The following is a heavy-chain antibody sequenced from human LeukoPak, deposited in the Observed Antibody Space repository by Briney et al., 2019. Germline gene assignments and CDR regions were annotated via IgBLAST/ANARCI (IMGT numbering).Heavy chain of an antibody. CDR3: ARGAVRYSGYGYFDY. D-gene: IGHD5-12*01. V-gene: IGHV1-2*02. CDR2: INPNSGGT. Sequence: ASVKVSCKASGYTFTGYYMHWVRQAPGQGLEWMGWINPNSGGTNYAQKFQGRVTTTRDTSISTAYMELSRLRSDDTAVYYCARGAVRYSGYGYFDYWGQGTLVTVSS. J-gene: IGHJ4*02. CDR1: GYTFTGYY.